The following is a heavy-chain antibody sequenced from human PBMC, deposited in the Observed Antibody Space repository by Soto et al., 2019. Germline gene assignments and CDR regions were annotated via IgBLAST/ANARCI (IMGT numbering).Heavy chain of an antibody. CDR1: GGSISSSSYY. V-gene: IGHV4-39*07. CDR2: IYYSGST. Sequence: PSETLSLTCTVSGGSISSSSYYWGWIRQPPGKGLEWIGSIYYSGSTYYNPSLKSRVTISVDTSKNQFSLKLSSVTAADTAVYYCARDSYYYYGMDVWSQGTTVTVSS. J-gene: IGHJ6*02. CDR3: ARDSYYYYGMDV.